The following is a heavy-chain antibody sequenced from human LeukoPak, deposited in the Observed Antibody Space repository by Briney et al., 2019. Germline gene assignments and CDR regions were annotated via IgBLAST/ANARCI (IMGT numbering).Heavy chain of an antibody. D-gene: IGHD3-22*01. CDR2: IYCSGST. V-gene: IGHV4-59*01. CDR1: GGSISSYY. Sequence: SETLSLTCTVSGGSISSYYWSWIRQPPGKGLEWIGYIYCSGSTNYNPSLKSRVTISVDTSKNQFSLKLSSVTAADTAVYYCARDSGYDSSGYYSTFDYWGQGTLVTVSS. J-gene: IGHJ4*02. CDR3: ARDSGYDSSGYYSTFDY.